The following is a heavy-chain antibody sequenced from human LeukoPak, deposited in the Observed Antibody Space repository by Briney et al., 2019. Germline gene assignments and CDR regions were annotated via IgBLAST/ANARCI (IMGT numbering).Heavy chain of an antibody. V-gene: IGHV3-23*05. CDR1: GFNFMQYG. D-gene: IGHD2-15*01. CDR2: IHPSGINT. J-gene: IGHJ6*03. Sequence: GGSLRLSCVGSGFNFMQYGMMWVRQAPGKGLEWVSTIHPSGINTHHADSVKGRFTISRDKSKNTLYLQMNSLRAEDTAVYYCAKVRQGYCSGGSCSRGGTPMDVWGKGTTVTISS. CDR3: AKVRQGYCSGGSCSRGGTPMDV.